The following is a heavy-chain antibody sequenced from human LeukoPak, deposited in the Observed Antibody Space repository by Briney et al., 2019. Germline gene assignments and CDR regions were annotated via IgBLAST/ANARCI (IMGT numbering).Heavy chain of an antibody. V-gene: IGHV1-18*01. D-gene: IGHD1-1*01. CDR2: ISTYKDDT. CDR1: GYSFTNYG. Sequence: GASVKVSCKASGYSFTNYGISWVRQAPGQGLEWMRWISTYKDDTNYAQKIQGRVIMTKDTSTSTVYMELRSLRHDDTAVYYRARDWPHLERRDCFDYWGQGTLVTVSS. CDR3: ARDWPHLERRDCFDY. J-gene: IGHJ4*02.